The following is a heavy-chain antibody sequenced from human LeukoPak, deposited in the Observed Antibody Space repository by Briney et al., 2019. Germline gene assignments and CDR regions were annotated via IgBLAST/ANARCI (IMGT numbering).Heavy chain of an antibody. CDR2: INPNSGGT. Sequence: ASVKVSCKASGYTFTGYYMHWVRQAPGQGLEWMGWINPNSGGTNYAQKFQGWVTMTRDTSISTAYMELSRLRSDDTAVYYCARVGGYGEVEAFDVWGQGTMATVSS. J-gene: IGHJ3*01. D-gene: IGHD4-17*01. CDR1: GYTFTGYY. V-gene: IGHV1-2*04. CDR3: ARVGGYGEVEAFDV.